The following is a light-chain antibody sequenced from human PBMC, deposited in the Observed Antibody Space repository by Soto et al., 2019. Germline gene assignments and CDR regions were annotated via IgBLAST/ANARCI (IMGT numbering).Light chain of an antibody. CDR2: LGS. V-gene: IGKV2-28*01. CDR1: QSLLHSNGYNY. J-gene: IGKJ5*01. CDR3: MEALQIPPT. Sequence: IVMTQFPLSLPVTPGESASISCRSSQSLLHSNGYNYLDWYLQKPGQSPQLLIYLGSDRASGVPDRFSGRGSGTDFTLKISRVEAEDVGVYYCMEALQIPPTFGQGTRLEIK.